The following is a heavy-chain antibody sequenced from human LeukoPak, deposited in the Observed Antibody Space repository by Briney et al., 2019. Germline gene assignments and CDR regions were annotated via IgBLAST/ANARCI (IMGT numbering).Heavy chain of an antibody. V-gene: IGHV1-24*01. D-gene: IGHD2-2*01. Sequence: GASVKVSCKVSGYTLTELSMHWVRQAPGKGLEWMGGFDPEDGETIYAQKFQGRVTMTEDTSTDTAYMELSSLRSEDTAVYYCATVGYCSSTSCVRGAYYMDVWGKGTTVTVSS. CDR3: ATVGYCSSTSCVRGAYYMDV. CDR1: GYTLTELS. CDR2: FDPEDGET. J-gene: IGHJ6*03.